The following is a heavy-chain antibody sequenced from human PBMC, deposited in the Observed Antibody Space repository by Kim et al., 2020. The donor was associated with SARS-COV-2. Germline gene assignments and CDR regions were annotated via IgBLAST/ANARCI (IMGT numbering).Heavy chain of an antibody. J-gene: IGHJ6*02. D-gene: IGHD1-26*01. CDR2: IGAGGANT. CDR3: AKVLSRWAMDV. Sequence: GGSLRLSCAASGFTFSSYAMTWVRQAPGKGLEWVSGIGAGGANTYYTDSVKGRFTISRDNSKNTLYLRVSSLRAEDTAVYYCAKVLSRWAMDVWGQGTTVTVSS. V-gene: IGHV3-23*01. CDR1: GFTFSSYA.